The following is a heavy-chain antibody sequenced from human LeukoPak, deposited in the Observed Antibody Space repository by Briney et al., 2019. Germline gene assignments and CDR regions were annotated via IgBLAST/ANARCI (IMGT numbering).Heavy chain of an antibody. J-gene: IGHJ6*03. CDR1: GDTFTSYD. CDR3: ASAACSSTSCYLPMDV. Sequence: SVKVSCKASGDTFTSYDINWVRQAPGQGLEWMGRIIPIFGTANYAQKFQGRVTITTDESTSTAYMELSSLRSEDTAVYYCASAACSSTSCYLPMDVWGKGTTVTVSS. CDR2: IIPIFGTA. V-gene: IGHV1-69*05. D-gene: IGHD2-2*01.